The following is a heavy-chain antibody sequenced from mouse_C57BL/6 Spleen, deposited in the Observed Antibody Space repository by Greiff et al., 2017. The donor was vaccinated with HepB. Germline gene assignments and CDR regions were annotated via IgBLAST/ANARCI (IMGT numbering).Heavy chain of an antibody. D-gene: IGHD2-4*01. J-gene: IGHJ3*01. Sequence: QVQLQQPGAELVKPGASVKMSCKASGYTFTSYWITWVKQRPGQGLEWIGDIYPGSGSTNYNEKFKSKATLTVDTSSSTAYMQLSGLTSEDSAVYYYARGDDYDGTWFAYWGQGTLVTVSA. V-gene: IGHV1-55*01. CDR3: ARGDDYDGTWFAY. CDR2: IYPGSGST. CDR1: GYTFTSYW.